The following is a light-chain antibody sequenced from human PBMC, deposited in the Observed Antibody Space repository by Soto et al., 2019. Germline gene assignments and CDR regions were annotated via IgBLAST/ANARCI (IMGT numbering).Light chain of an antibody. J-gene: IGLJ1*01. CDR3: SSYTTGGSYV. CDR2: DVT. V-gene: IGLV2-14*01. CDR1: SSDVGGYNS. Sequence: QSALTQPASVSGSPGLSIAISCTGTSSDVGGYNSVSWYQQHPGKAPRLVIYDVTNRPSGVSDRFSGSKSGDTASLTISGLQAEDEGDYYCSSYTTGGSYVFGTGTKLTV.